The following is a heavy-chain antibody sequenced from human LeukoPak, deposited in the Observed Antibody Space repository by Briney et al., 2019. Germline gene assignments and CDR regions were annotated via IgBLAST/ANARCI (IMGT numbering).Heavy chain of an antibody. CDR2: ISGSGGST. Sequence: RGGSLRLSCAASGFAFSNYAMSWVRQAPGKGLEWVSSISGSGGSTNYADSVKGRFTISRDNSKNTLYLQMHSLRADDTAVYYCAKALGYCSSTNCDYYFDYWGQGTLVTVSS. CDR3: AKALGYCSSTNCDYYFDY. D-gene: IGHD2-2*01. CDR1: GFAFSNYA. V-gene: IGHV3-23*01. J-gene: IGHJ4*02.